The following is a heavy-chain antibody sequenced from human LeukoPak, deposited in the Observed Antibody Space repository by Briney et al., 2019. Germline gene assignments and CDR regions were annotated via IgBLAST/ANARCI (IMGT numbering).Heavy chain of an antibody. CDR3: ARLPLLDHSGYYSI. Sequence: SETLSLTCTVSGDSVSSGIYYWGWIRQPPGKGLEWIGNMMYSGNTYHNPSLKSRVFMSVDRSKNQFSLELNSVTAADTAVYYCARLPLLDHSGYYSIWGQGTLVTVSS. V-gene: IGHV4-39*01. CDR1: GDSVSSGIYY. CDR2: MMYSGNT. D-gene: IGHD3-22*01. J-gene: IGHJ4*02.